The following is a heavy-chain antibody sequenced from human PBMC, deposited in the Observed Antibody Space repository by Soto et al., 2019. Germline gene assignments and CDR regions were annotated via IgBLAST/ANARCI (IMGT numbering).Heavy chain of an antibody. CDR1: GFTFSSYA. V-gene: IGHV3-23*01. J-gene: IGHJ4*02. Sequence: PGGSLRLSCAASGFTFSSYAMSWVRQAPGKGLEWVSAISGSGGSTYYADSVKGRFTISRDNSKNTLYLQMNSLRADDTAVYYCAKDTAMVQGSSQFDYWGQGTLVTVSS. D-gene: IGHD5-18*01. CDR3: AKDTAMVQGSSQFDY. CDR2: ISGSGGST.